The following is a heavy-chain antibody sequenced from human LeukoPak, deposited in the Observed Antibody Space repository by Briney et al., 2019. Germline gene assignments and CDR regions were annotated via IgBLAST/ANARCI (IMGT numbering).Heavy chain of an antibody. CDR1: GYTFTSYG. J-gene: IGHJ4*02. D-gene: IGHD2-2*01. CDR3: ARDRAAGRYCSSTSCYHTDY. V-gene: IGHV1-18*01. CDR2: ISAYNGNT. Sequence: ASVKVSCKASGYTFTSYGIGWVRQAPGQGLEWMGWISAYNGNTNYAQKLQGRVTMTTDTPTSTAYMELRSLRSDDTAVYYCARDRAAGRYCSSTSCYHTDYWGQGTLVTVSS.